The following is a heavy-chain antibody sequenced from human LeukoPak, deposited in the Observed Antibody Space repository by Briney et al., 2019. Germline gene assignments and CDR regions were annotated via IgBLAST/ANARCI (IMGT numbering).Heavy chain of an antibody. J-gene: IGHJ6*03. CDR3: ATDSAHRSYCRSTYYYYYMDV. V-gene: IGHV3-30*02. D-gene: IGHD5-18*01. CDR2: IRDDASDK. Sequence: PGGSLRLSCAASGFTFSSYAMHWVRQAPGKGLEWVAFIRDDASDKYYADSVKGRFTISRDNSENTLYLQMNSLRAEDTAVYYCATDSAHRSYCRSTYYYYYMDVWGKGTTVTVSS. CDR1: GFTFSSYA.